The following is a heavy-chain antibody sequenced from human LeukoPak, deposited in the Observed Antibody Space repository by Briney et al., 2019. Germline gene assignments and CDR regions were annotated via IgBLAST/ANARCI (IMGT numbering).Heavy chain of an antibody. CDR1: GGSISSGGYS. J-gene: IGHJ4*02. D-gene: IGHD4-17*01. CDR3: ARTVTGTRAFDY. Sequence: PSQTLSLTCAVSGGSISSGGYSWSWIRQPPGKGLEWIGYIYHSGSTYYNPSLKSRVTISVDRSKNQFSLKLRSVTAADTAVYYCARTVTGTRAFDYWGQGTLVTVSS. V-gene: IGHV4-30-2*01. CDR2: IYHSGST.